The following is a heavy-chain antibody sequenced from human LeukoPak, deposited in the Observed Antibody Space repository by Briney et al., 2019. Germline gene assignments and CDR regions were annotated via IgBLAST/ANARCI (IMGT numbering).Heavy chain of an antibody. V-gene: IGHV4-4*07. CDR3: ARDGPPCGGDCYQETNYYYYYMDV. D-gene: IGHD2-21*02. CDR2: IYTSGST. Sequence: NPSETLSLTATVSGVSISSYYWSWIRQPAGKGLEGSGRIYTSGSTNYNPSLKRRVTMSVDTSKKQFSLKLSSVTAADTAVYYCARDGPPCGGDCYQETNYYYYYMDVWGKGTTVTISS. CDR1: GVSISSYY. J-gene: IGHJ6*03.